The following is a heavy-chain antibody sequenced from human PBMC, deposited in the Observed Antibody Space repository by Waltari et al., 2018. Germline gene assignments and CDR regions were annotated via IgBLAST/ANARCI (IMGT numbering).Heavy chain of an antibody. V-gene: IGHV4-34*01. CDR2: INHSGST. J-gene: IGHJ4*02. Sequence: QVQLQQWGAGLLQPSETLSLTCAVYGGSFSAYYWSWIRQPPGKGLEWIGEINHSGSTNYNPSLKSRVTISVDTSKNQFSLKLSFVTAADTAVYYCARGMGYNWNYRGDYWGQGTLVTVSS. D-gene: IGHD1-7*01. CDR1: GGSFSAYY. CDR3: ARGMGYNWNYRGDY.